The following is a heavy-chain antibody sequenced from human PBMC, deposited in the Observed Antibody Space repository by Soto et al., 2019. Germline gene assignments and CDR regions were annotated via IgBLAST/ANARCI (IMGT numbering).Heavy chain of an antibody. CDR1: GGSFSGYY. CDR2: INHSGST. J-gene: IGHJ6*03. CDR3: ARGGVDTELGERYYYYYMDV. Sequence: PSETLSLTCGFYGGSFSGYYWSLIRQPPGKGLEWIGEINHSGSTNYNPSLKSRVTISVDTSKNQFSLKLSSVTAADTAVYYCARGGVDTELGERYYYYYMDVWGKGTTVTVSS. D-gene: IGHD3-16*01. V-gene: IGHV4-34*01.